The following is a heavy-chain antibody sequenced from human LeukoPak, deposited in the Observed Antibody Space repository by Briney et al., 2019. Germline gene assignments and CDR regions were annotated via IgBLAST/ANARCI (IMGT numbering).Heavy chain of an antibody. CDR3: ARDKKSGESSEIDY. Sequence: GGSLRLSCAASGVTFSNYWVHWVRQAPGKGLVWVSRIHRDGSTTKYADSVKGRFTVSRDNAKNTLNLQMNSLRAEDTAVYYCARDKKSGESSEIDYWGQGTLVTVSS. J-gene: IGHJ4*02. V-gene: IGHV3-74*03. D-gene: IGHD3-10*01. CDR1: GVTFSNYW. CDR2: IHRDGSTT.